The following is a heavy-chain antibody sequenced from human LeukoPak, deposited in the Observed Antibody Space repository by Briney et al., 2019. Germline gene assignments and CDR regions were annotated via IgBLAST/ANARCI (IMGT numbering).Heavy chain of an antibody. CDR2: IYDSGST. V-gene: IGHV4-59*01. CDR1: GGSISSYY. CDR3: ARVGGTNYYYYGMDV. J-gene: IGHJ6*02. Sequence: SETQSLTCTVSGGSISSYYWSWIRQPPGKGLEWIGYIYDSGSTNYNPSLKSRVTISVDTSKNQFSLKLSSVTAADTAVYYCARVGGTNYYYYGMDVWGQGTTVTVSS. D-gene: IGHD1-1*01.